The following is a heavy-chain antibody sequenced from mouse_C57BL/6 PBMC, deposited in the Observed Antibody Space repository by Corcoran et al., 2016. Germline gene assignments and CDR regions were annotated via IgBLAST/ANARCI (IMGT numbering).Heavy chain of an antibody. CDR3: ARGDYYGRLGPDV. CDR2: IYPRSGNT. V-gene: IGHV1-81*01. D-gene: IGHD1-1*01. CDR1: GYTFTSYG. Sequence: QVQLQQSGAELARPGASVKLSCKASGYTFTSYGISWVKQRTGQGLEWIGEIYPRSGNTYYNEKFKGKATLTADKSSSTAYMEHRSLTSEDSAVYFCARGDYYGRLGPDVWGTGPRSPSPQ. J-gene: IGHJ1*03.